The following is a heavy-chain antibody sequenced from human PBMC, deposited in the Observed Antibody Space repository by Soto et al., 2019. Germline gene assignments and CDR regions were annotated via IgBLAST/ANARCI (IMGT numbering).Heavy chain of an antibody. D-gene: IGHD2-8*01. CDR3: ARDLGGVYAN. J-gene: IGHJ4*02. CDR1: GFTFSSST. Sequence: EVQLVESGGGLVKPGGSLRLSCAGSGFTFSSSTMHWVRQAPGKGLEWVASISSSSSYIYQPDSLKGRFTISRDNAKNSVLLNMSSLRDAATAVYYSARDLGGVYANWGQGTLVTVSS. V-gene: IGHV3-21*01. CDR2: ISSSSSYI.